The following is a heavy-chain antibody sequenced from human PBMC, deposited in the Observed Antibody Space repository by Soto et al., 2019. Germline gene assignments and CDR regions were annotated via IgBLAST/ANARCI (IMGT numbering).Heavy chain of an antibody. D-gene: IGHD1-7*01. J-gene: IGHJ4*02. V-gene: IGHV3-23*01. CDR3: AKRELDDN. Sequence: VHLLESGGALVQPGGSLRLSCVASGFTFRSFHMSWVRQAPGRGLEWVSGISDSGARTDYADSVKGRFTISRDNSKSTLYLQMNALRSEDTAVYFCAKRELDDNWGRGTLVTVSS. CDR1: GFTFRSFH. CDR2: ISDSGART.